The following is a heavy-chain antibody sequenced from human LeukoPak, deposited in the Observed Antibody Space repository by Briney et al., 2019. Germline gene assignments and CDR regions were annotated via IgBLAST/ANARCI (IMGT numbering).Heavy chain of an antibody. V-gene: IGHV3-33*06. J-gene: IGHJ4*02. CDR2: IWYDGGNK. CDR3: AKGNCGGDCYSPDY. CDR1: GFTFSSYG. Sequence: GGSLRLSCAASGFTFSSYGMHWVRQAPGKGLEWVAVIWYDGGNKYYADSVKGRFTISRDNSKNTLYLQMNSLRAEDTAVYYCAKGNCGGDCYSPDYWGQGTLVTVSS. D-gene: IGHD2-21*02.